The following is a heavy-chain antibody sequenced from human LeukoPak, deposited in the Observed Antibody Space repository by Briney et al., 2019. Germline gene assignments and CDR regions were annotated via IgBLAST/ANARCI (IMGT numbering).Heavy chain of an antibody. CDR2: IYYSGST. Sequence: PSETLSLTCTVSGGSISSGGYYWSWIRQHPGKGLEWIGYIYYSGSTYYNPSLKSRVTISVDTSKNQFSLKLSSMTAADTAVYYCARTLVSQLTDYWGQGTLVTVSS. D-gene: IGHD3-9*01. CDR3: ARTLVSQLTDY. CDR1: GGSISSGGYY. J-gene: IGHJ4*02. V-gene: IGHV4-31*03.